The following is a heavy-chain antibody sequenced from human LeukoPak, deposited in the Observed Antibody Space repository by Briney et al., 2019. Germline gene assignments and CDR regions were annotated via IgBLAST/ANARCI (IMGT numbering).Heavy chain of an antibody. J-gene: IGHJ4*02. Sequence: GASVKVSCKASGYTFTSYDINWVRQATGQGLEWMGWMNPNSGNTGYAQKFQGRVTMTRNTSISTAYMELSSLRSEGTAVYYCARDGPIVVVPAASNFDYWGQGTLVTVSS. CDR2: MNPNSGNT. CDR3: ARDGPIVVVPAASNFDY. D-gene: IGHD2-2*01. CDR1: GYTFTSYD. V-gene: IGHV1-8*01.